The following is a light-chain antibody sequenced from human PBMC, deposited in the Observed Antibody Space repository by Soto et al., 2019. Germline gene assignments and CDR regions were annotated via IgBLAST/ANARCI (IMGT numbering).Light chain of an antibody. J-gene: IGKJ4*01. CDR3: QHYHNWPPLT. Sequence: EVVLTQSPATLSVSPGAGATLSCRASQSVGSNLAWYQQKPGQTPRLLILGASTRASGIPARFSGSGSGTDFTLTIGSLQSEDFAVYYCQHYHNWPPLTFGGGTKVDIK. CDR2: GAS. CDR1: QSVGSN. V-gene: IGKV3-15*01.